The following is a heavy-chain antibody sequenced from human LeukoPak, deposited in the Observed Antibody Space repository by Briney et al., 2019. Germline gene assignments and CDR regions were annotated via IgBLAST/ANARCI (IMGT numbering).Heavy chain of an antibody. V-gene: IGHV4-34*01. CDR2: INHSGST. J-gene: IGHJ4*02. CDR3: ARGRAKFVY. D-gene: IGHD4/OR15-4a*01. CDR1: GDSISSGDYS. Sequence: PSETLSLTCAVSGDSISSGDYSWSWIRQPPGKGLEWIGEINHSGSTNYNPSLKSRVTISVDTSKNQFSLKLSSVTAADTAVYYCARGRAKFVYWGQGTLVTVSS.